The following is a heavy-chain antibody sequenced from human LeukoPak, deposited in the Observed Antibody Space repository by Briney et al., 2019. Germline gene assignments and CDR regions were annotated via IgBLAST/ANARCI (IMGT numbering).Heavy chain of an antibody. J-gene: IGHJ3*02. V-gene: IGHV3-20*01. Sequence: GGSLRLSCAVSGFTFDDHGMSWVRQAPGKGLEWVSGINWNGGSTGYADSVKGRFTISRDNAKNCLYLQMNSLRAEDTALYHCARAVYYDFWSGSPDDAFDIWGQGTMVTVSS. CDR3: ARAVYYDFWSGSPDDAFDI. D-gene: IGHD3-3*01. CDR1: GFTFDDHG. CDR2: INWNGGST.